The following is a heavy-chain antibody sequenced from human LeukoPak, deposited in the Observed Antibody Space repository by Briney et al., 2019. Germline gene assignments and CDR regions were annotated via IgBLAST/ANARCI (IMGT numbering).Heavy chain of an antibody. Sequence: PGGSLRLSCAASGFTFSSYWMSWVRQAPGKGLEWVANIKLDGSEKYCVDSVKGRFTISRDNAKKSLYLQMNSLRAEDTAVYYCARGDFNDYGDYVDAFEIWGQGTMVTVSA. D-gene: IGHD4-17*01. CDR2: IKLDGSEK. V-gene: IGHV3-7*01. CDR1: GFTFSSYW. CDR3: ARGDFNDYGDYVDAFEI. J-gene: IGHJ3*02.